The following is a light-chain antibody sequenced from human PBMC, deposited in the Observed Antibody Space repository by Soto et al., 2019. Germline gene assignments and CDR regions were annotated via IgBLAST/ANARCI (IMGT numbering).Light chain of an antibody. V-gene: IGKV1-39*01. CDR2: AAS. CDR1: QSISSY. Sequence: DIQMTQSPSSLSASVGDRVTITCRASQSISSYLNRYQQKPGKVPNLLIYAASSLQSGVPSRFSGSGSGTDFTLTISSLQPEDFATYYCQQSYGTPFTFGPGTRVEI. CDR3: QQSYGTPFT. J-gene: IGKJ3*01.